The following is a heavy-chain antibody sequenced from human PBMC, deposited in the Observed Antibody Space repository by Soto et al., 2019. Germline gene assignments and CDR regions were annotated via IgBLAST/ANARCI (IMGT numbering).Heavy chain of an antibody. V-gene: IGHV3-66*01. CDR1: GFTVSSNY. CDR3: AGVRLNTYYDFWSGRKGYDYYYYMDV. Sequence: GGSLRLSCAASGFTVSSNYMSWVRQAPGKGLEWVSVIYSGGSTYYADSVKGRFTISRDNSKNTLYLQMNSLRAEDTAVYYCAGVRLNTYYDFWSGRKGYDYYYYMDVWGKGTTVTVSS. D-gene: IGHD3-3*01. J-gene: IGHJ6*03. CDR2: IYSGGST.